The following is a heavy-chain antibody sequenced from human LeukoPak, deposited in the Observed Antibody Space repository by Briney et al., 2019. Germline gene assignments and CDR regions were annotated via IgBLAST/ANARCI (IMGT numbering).Heavy chain of an antibody. CDR1: GYTFTGYY. J-gene: IGHJ4*02. V-gene: IGHV1-2*02. D-gene: IGHD1-7*01. CDR3: AVGTGTTSPHDY. CDR2: INPNSGGT. Sequence: ASVKVSCKASGYTFTGYYMHWVRQAPGQGLEWMGWINPNSGGTNYAQKFQGRVTMTRDTSISTAYMELSRLGSDDTAVYYCAVGTGTTSPHDYWGQGTLVTVSS.